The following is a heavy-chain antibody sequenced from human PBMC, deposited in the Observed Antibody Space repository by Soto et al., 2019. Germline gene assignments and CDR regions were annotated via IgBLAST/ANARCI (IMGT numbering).Heavy chain of an antibody. Sequence: GESLKISCKGSGYSFKTYWIGWVRQTPGKGLEWMGIIYPDDSDTKYSPSFQGQVSISADKSVSSAYLQWSSLKASDTAVYFCARGGGSGEYYFDSTGYRRGGVWGQGTTVTVCS. CDR3: ARGGGSGEYYFDSTGYRRGGV. CDR2: IYPDDSDT. D-gene: IGHD3-22*01. J-gene: IGHJ6*02. CDR1: GYSFKTYW. V-gene: IGHV5-51*06.